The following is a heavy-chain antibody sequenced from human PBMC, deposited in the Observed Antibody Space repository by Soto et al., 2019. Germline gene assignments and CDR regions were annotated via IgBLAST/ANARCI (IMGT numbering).Heavy chain of an antibody. Sequence: QVQLVQSGAEVKKPGSSVKVSCKASVGTFSSYAISWVRQAPGQGLEGMGGIIPIFGTANYAQKFQGRVTITADKSTSTAYMELISLRSEDTAVYYCARGTYYYDSSGYYYGHTEANYYYYGMDVWGQGTTVPVSS. D-gene: IGHD3-22*01. CDR3: ARGTYYYDSSGYYYGHTEANYYYYGMDV. CDR2: IIPIFGTA. J-gene: IGHJ6*02. CDR1: VGTFSSYA. V-gene: IGHV1-69*06.